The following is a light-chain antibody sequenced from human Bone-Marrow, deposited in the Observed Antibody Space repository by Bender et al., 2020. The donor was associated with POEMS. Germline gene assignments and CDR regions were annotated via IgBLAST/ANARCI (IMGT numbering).Light chain of an antibody. V-gene: IGLV3-25*03. CDR1: ALPRKY. CDR3: QVWDGSSEHVV. CDR2: KDN. Sequence: SYELTQPPSVSVSPGQTARITCSGDALPRKYAYWYKQNPGQAPVLVIYKDNERPSEIPERFSGSSSGTTVTLTISGVQAEDEADYYCQVWDGSSEHVVFGGGTKLTVL. J-gene: IGLJ2*01.